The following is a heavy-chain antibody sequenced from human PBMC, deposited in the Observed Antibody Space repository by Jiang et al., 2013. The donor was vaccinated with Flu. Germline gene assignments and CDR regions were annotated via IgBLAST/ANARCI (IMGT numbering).Heavy chain of an antibody. J-gene: IGHJ5*02. CDR1: GFSLSTSGEG. D-gene: IGHD3-22*01. CDR2: IYWNDDK. Sequence: KPTQTLTLTCTFSGFSLSTSGEGVGWIRQPPGEALDWLAVIYWNDDKRYSPSLNSRLAITKDTSNHQVVLTMTNMDPVDTGTYYCAHTFGQSSSGSSPWKWFDPLGQGSSGSSRLNWFDPWARESLSPSPQ. CDR3: AHTFGQSSSGSSPWKWFDPLGQGSSGSSRLNWFDP. V-gene: IGHV2-5*01.